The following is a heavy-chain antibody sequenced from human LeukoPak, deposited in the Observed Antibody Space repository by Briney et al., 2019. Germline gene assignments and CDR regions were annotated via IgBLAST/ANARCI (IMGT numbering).Heavy chain of an antibody. CDR3: ARDRGTGTIYSYYYYYYMDV. J-gene: IGHJ6*03. D-gene: IGHD1/OR15-1a*01. CDR2: ISAYNGNT. Sequence: ASVKVSCKASGYTFTSYGISWVRQAPGQGLEWMGWISAYNGNTNYAQKLQGRVTMTTDTSTSTAYMELRSLRSDDTAVYYCARDRGTGTIYSYYYYYYMDVWGKGTTVTVSS. CDR1: GYTFTSYG. V-gene: IGHV1-18*01.